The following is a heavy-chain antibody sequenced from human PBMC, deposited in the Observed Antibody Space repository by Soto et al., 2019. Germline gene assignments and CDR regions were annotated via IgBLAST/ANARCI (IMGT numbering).Heavy chain of an antibody. V-gene: IGHV4-59*01. CDR1: GGSISSYY. D-gene: IGHD4-17*01. CDR2: IYYSGST. CDR3: ARDTHDYGDYYYYYGMYV. J-gene: IGHJ6*02. Sequence: SETLSLTCTVSGGSISSYYWSWIRQPPGKGLEWIGYIYYSGSTNYNHSLKSRVTISVDTSKNQFSLKLSSVTAADTAVYYCARDTHDYGDYYYYYGMYVWGQGTTVTVSS.